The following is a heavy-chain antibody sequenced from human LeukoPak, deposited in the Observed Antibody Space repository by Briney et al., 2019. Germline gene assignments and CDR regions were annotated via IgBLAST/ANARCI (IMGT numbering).Heavy chain of an antibody. V-gene: IGHV5-51*01. Sequence: GESLKISCKGSGYTFTNYWITWVRQMPGKGLEWMGIIYPGDSDTRYSPSFQGQVTISADKSISTAYLQWSSLKASDTALYYCALGIVATKTFDFWGQGTLVTVSS. CDR2: IYPGDSDT. CDR3: ALGIVATKTFDF. J-gene: IGHJ4*02. D-gene: IGHD5-12*01. CDR1: GYTFTNYW.